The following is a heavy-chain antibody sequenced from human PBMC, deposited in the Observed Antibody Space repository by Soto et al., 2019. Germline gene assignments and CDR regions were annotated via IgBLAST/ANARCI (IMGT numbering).Heavy chain of an antibody. D-gene: IGHD2-15*01. CDR2: MYYGGRT. J-gene: IGHJ5*02. Sequence: SETLSLPCTVSGGSISSYYWSWIRQPPGKGLEWIGYMYYGGRTNYNPSLKSRVTISVDTSKMQVSLKLSSVTAADTAVYFCARGTPSPLIVRSSRGPWFDPWGQGTLVTVSS. CDR1: GGSISSYY. V-gene: IGHV4-59*08. CDR3: ARGTPSPLIVRSSRGPWFDP.